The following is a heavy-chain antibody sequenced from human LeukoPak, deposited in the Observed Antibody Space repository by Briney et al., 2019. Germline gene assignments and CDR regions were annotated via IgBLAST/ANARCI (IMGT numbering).Heavy chain of an antibody. CDR1: GDSVSANKIA. V-gene: IGHV6-1*01. Sequence: SQTLSLTCVISGDSVSANKIAWNWIRQSPSRGLEWLGRTYYTSKWENDCAVSVKGRITIIPDTSKNHISLHLTSVSPEDTAVYYCAREVVENSPTWIEAFDYWGQGTLVTVSS. J-gene: IGHJ4*02. D-gene: IGHD2-15*01. CDR3: AREVVENSPTWIEAFDY. CDR2: TYYTSKWEN.